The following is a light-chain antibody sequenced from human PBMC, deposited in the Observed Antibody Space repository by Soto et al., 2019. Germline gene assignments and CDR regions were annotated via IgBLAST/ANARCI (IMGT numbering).Light chain of an antibody. V-gene: IGKV1-9*01. CDR1: QGSSSY. Sequence: DIQLTQSPSFLSASVGDRVTITCRASQGSSSYLAWYQQKPGKAPNFLIYTASTLQSGVPSRFSGSGSGTEFTLTISSLQPEDFATYYCQQLNGYPLTFGGGTKVEIK. CDR3: QQLNGYPLT. CDR2: TAS. J-gene: IGKJ4*01.